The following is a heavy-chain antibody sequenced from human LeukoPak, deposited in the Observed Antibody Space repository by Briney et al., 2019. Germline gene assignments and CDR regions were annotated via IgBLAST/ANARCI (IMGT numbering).Heavy chain of an antibody. CDR3: ARTTYYYDSSGEWYYFDY. J-gene: IGHJ4*02. CDR2: IYHSGST. D-gene: IGHD3-22*01. CDR1: GGSISSGGYS. V-gene: IGHV4-30-2*01. Sequence: SQTLSLTCAVSGGSISSGGYSWSWIRQPPGKGLEWIGYIYHSGSTYYNPSLKSRVTISVDRSKNQFSLKLSSVTAADTAAYYCARTTYYYDSSGEWYYFDYWGQGTLVTVSS.